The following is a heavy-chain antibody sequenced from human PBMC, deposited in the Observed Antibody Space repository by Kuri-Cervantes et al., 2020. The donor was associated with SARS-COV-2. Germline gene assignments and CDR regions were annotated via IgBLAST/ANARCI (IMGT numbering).Heavy chain of an antibody. V-gene: IGHV5-10-1*01. CDR1: GYSFTSYL. Sequence: GESLKTSRKGSGYSFTSYLIRWVRQMPGKGLEWKGRFDPSDSYTNYSPSFQGHVTISADKSISSAYLPWSSLKASDTAVYYCAWLRICGGDCSPSFYYWGQGTLVTVSS. CDR2: FDPSDSYT. CDR3: AWLRICGGDCSPSFYY. D-gene: IGHD2-21*02. J-gene: IGHJ4*02.